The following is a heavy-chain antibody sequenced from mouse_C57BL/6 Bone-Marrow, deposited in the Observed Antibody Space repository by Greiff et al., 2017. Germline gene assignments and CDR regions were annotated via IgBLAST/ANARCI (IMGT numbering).Heavy chain of an antibody. CDR3: AKLRRKDYFDY. CDR1: GYTFTDYY. J-gene: IGHJ2*01. D-gene: IGHD2-4*01. Sequence: VQLQQSGPELVKPGASVKISCKASGYTFTDYYMNWVKQSHGKSLEWIGDINPNNGGTSYNQKFKGKATLTVDKSSSTAYMELRSLTSEDSAVYYCAKLRRKDYFDYWGQGTTLTVSS. V-gene: IGHV1-26*01. CDR2: INPNNGGT.